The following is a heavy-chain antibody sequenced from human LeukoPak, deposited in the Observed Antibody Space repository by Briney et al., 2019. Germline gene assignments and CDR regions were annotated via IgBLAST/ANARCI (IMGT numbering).Heavy chain of an antibody. D-gene: IGHD6-19*01. CDR3: ARAVAGTFDYYYYMDV. CDR1: AFTFNTYG. V-gene: IGHV3-30*02. CDR2: IRFDGNEK. Sequence: HPWGSLRRSCAASAFTFNTYGMHRVRQAPGKGLEWGAFIRFDGNEKYYADSVKGRFATSRDNGKNSLYLQMNSLRAEDTAVYYCARAVAGTFDYYYYMDVWGKGTTVTVSS. J-gene: IGHJ6*03.